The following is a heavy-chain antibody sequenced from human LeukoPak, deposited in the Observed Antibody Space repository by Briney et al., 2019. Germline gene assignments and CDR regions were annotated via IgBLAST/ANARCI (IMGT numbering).Heavy chain of an antibody. CDR1: GGTFSSYA. J-gene: IGHJ6*02. V-gene: IGHV1-69*13. D-gene: IGHD2-2*01. Sequence: ASVKVSCKASGGTFSSYAISWVRQAPGQGLEWRGGIIPIFGTANYAQKFQGRVTITADESTSTAYMELSSLRSEDTAVYYCASVVPAATGYYGMDVWGQGTTVTVSS. CDR3: ASVVPAATGYYGMDV. CDR2: IIPIFGTA.